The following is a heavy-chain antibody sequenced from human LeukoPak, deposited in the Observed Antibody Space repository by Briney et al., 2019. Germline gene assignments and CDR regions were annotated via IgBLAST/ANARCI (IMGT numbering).Heavy chain of an antibody. CDR1: GFTFSSYA. D-gene: IGHD2-21*02. Sequence: GGSLRLSCAASGFTFSSYAMHWVRQAPGKGLEWVAVMSYDGSNKYYADSVKGRFTISRDNSKNTLYLQMNSLRAEDTAVYYCARSTMLGTANLGYWGQGTLVALSS. J-gene: IGHJ4*02. V-gene: IGHV3-30*04. CDR3: ARSTMLGTANLGY. CDR2: MSYDGSNK.